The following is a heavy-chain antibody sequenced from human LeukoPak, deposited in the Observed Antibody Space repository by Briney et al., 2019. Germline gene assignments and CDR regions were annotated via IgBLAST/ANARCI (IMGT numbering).Heavy chain of an antibody. CDR2: IYYSGST. CDR3: ARLARTRYYYYYIDV. Sequence: PSQTLSLTCTVSGGSISSFYWSWIRQPPGKGLEWIGYIYYSGSTNYNPSLKSRVTISVDTSKNQFSLKLSSVTAADTAVYYCARLARTRYYYYYIDVSGKGTTVTVSS. V-gene: IGHV4-59*08. CDR1: GGSISSFY. J-gene: IGHJ6*03. D-gene: IGHD6-19*01.